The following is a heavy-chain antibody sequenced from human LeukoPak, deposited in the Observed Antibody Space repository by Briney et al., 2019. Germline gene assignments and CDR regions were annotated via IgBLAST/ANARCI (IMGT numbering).Heavy chain of an antibody. CDR1: GDAITGSSDY. V-gene: IGHV4-39*01. CDR2: MYYSGNT. D-gene: IGHD3-22*01. CDR3: ARQYFDRTGYYYFDY. J-gene: IGHJ4*02. Sequence: SETLSLTCTVSGDAITGSSDYWGWIRQSPGKGLEWIGSMYYSGNTYSNPSLESRVTMSADTSKNQFSLKLNSVSVADTAVYYCARQYFDRTGYYYFDYWGQGTLVIVSS.